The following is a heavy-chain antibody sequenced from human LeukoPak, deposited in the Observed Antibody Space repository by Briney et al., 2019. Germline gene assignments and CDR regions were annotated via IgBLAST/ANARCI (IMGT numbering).Heavy chain of an antibody. V-gene: IGHV4-59*01. CDR3: ATMLFYDFWSGSFGAFDI. CDR2: IYYSGST. D-gene: IGHD3-3*01. J-gene: IGHJ3*02. Sequence: SETLSLTXTVSGGSISSYYWSWIRQPPGKGLAWIGYIYYSGSTNYNPSLKSRVTISVDTSKNQFSLKLSSVTAADTAVYYCATMLFYDFWSGSFGAFDIWGPGTMVTVSS. CDR1: GGSISSYY.